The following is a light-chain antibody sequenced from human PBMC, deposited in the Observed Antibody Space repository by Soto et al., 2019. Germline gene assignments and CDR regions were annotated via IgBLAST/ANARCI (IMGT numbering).Light chain of an antibody. CDR1: SSDVGAFNY. V-gene: IGLV2-14*03. J-gene: IGLJ1*01. Sequence: QSALTQPASVSGSPGQAITISCSGTSSDVGAFNYVSWYQQHPGKAPKLMIYDVSNRPSGVSNRFSGSKSGNTASLTISGLRAEDEADYYCSSYTSDSTYVFGTGTKLTVL. CDR2: DVS. CDR3: SSYTSDSTYV.